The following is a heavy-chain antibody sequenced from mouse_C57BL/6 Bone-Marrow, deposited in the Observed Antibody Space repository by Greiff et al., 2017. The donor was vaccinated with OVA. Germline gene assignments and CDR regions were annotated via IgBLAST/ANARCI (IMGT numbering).Heavy chain of an antibody. CDR2: ISYDGSN. CDR3: AIDPNSNYFDY. D-gene: IGHD2-5*01. J-gene: IGHJ2*01. Sequence: EVKLMESGPGLVQPSQSLSLTCSVTGYSITSGYYWNWIRQFPGNKLEWMGYISYDGSNNYNPSLKNRISITRDTSKNQFFLKLNSVTTEDTATYYCAIDPNSNYFDYWGQGTTLTVSS. CDR1: GYSITSGYY. V-gene: IGHV3-6*01.